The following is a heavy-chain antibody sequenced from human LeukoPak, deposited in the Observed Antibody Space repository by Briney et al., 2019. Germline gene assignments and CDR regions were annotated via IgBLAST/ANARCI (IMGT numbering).Heavy chain of an antibody. Sequence: GGPLRLSCAASGFTVSSNYMSWVRQAPGKGLEWVSVIYSGGSTYYADSVKGRFTISRDNSKNTLYLQMNSLRAEDTAVYYCARGVSGSYPPFDYWGQGTLVTVSS. J-gene: IGHJ4*02. CDR1: GFTVSSNY. V-gene: IGHV3-66*01. CDR3: ARGVSGSYPPFDY. CDR2: IYSGGST. D-gene: IGHD1-26*01.